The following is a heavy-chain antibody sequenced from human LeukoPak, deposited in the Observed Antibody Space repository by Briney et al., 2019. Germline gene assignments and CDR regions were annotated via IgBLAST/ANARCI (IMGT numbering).Heavy chain of an antibody. CDR1: GFTVSSDS. CDR3: ARRAGAYSHPYDY. J-gene: IGHJ4*02. Sequence: PGGSLRLSWAAAGFTVSSDSMSWVRQAPGKGLEWVSFIYSGGSTHYSDSVKGRFTISRDNSKNTLYLQMNSLRAEDTAVYYCARRAGAYSHPYDYWGQGTLVTVSS. CDR2: IYSGGST. V-gene: IGHV3-53*01. D-gene: IGHD4/OR15-4a*01.